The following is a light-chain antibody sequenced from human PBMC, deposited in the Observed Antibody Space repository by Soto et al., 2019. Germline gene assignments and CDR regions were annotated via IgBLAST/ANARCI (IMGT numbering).Light chain of an antibody. J-gene: IGKJ1*01. CDR2: AAS. CDR1: QGIRNY. Sequence: DIQMTQSPSSLSASVGDRVTIACRASQGIRNYLAWYQQKPGKVPKLLIYAASTLHSGVPSRFSGSGSGTDFTLTISSLQPEDVATYYCQKYNTVPRTFGQGTKVDIK. CDR3: QKYNTVPRT. V-gene: IGKV1-27*01.